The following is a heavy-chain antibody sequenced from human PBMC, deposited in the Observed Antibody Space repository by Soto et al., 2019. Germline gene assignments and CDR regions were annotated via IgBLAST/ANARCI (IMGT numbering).Heavy chain of an antibody. CDR1: GFTYTMYS. Sequence: EGSLRLSCAASGFTYTMYSMNWVRQAPGKGLEWVSSISSTTNYIYYGDSMKGRFTISRDNAKNSLYLEMNSLRAEDTAVYYCARESEDLTSTFDYWGQRPLVTVST. V-gene: IGHV3-21*06. CDR2: ISSTTNYI. CDR3: ARESEDLTSTFDY. J-gene: IGHJ4*02.